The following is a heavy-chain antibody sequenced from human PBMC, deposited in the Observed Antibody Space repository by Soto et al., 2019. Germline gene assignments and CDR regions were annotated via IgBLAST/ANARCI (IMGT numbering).Heavy chain of an antibody. D-gene: IGHD2-8*01. CDR1: GGSISSGEYY. V-gene: IGHV4-30-4*01. J-gene: IGHJ6*02. CDR3: ARDGGFCTNGVCPIYYYYGMDV. Sequence: QVQLQESGPGLVKPSQTLSLTCTVSGGSISSGEYYWSWIRQPPGEGLEWIGNIYYSGTTYNNPSVKSRVTISVDTSNNQFSLKLSSVTAADTALYYCARDGGFCTNGVCPIYYYYGMDVWGQGTTVTVSS. CDR2: IYYSGTT.